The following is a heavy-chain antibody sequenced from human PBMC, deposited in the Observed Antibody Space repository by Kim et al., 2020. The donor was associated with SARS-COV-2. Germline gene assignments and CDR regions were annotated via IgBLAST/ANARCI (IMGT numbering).Heavy chain of an antibody. CDR1: GGSISSGDYY. V-gene: IGHV4-30-4*01. CDR3: AREYFRVTIFGVVSRHGMDV. D-gene: IGHD3-3*01. Sequence: SETLSLTFTVSGGSISSGDYYWSWIRQPPGKGLEWIGYIYYSGSTYYNPSLKSRVTISVDTSKNQFSLKLRSVTAADTAVYYCAREYFRVTIFGVVSRHGMDVGGQGTTVTVSS. CDR2: IYYSGST. J-gene: IGHJ6*02.